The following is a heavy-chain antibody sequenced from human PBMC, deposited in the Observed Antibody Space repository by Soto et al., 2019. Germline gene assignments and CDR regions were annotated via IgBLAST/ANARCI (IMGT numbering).Heavy chain of an antibody. Sequence: PGGSLRLSCAASEFTFSSYAMSWVRLAPGKGLEWVSIIGGGGATTFYSDSVKGRFTISRDNSKNTLYLQMNTLRAEDTAVYYCAKGGGLLLARGGWLHYWGQGTLVTVSS. J-gene: IGHJ4*02. V-gene: IGHV3-23*01. D-gene: IGHD3-3*02. CDR1: EFTFSSYA. CDR3: AKGGGLLLARGGWLHY. CDR2: IGGGGATT.